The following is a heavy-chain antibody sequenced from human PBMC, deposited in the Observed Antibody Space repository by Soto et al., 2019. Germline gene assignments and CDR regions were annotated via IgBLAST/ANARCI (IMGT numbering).Heavy chain of an antibody. CDR1: GGSISSSSYY. CDR2: IYYSGST. J-gene: IGHJ5*02. Sequence: PSETLSLTCTVSGGSISSSSYYWGWIRQPPGKGLEWIGSIYYSGSTYYKPSLKSRVTISVDTSKNQFSLKLSSVTAADTAVYYCAGDSFIAAAGIERNWFDPWGQGTLVTVSS. CDR3: AGDSFIAAAGIERNWFDP. D-gene: IGHD6-13*01. V-gene: IGHV4-39*01.